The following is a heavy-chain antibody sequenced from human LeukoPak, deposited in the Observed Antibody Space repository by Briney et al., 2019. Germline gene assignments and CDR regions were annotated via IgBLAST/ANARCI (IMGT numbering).Heavy chain of an antibody. CDR1: GFTFSNAW. D-gene: IGHD1-14*01. CDR3: TTIARRALYFQH. J-gene: IGHJ1*01. V-gene: IGHV3-15*01. Sequence: GGALRLSCAASGFTFSNAWMSWVRQAPGKGLEWVGRIKSKTDGGTTDYAAPVKGRFTISRDDSKNTLYLQMNSLKTEDTAVYYCTTIARRALYFQHWGQGTLVTVSS. CDR2: IKSKTDGGTT.